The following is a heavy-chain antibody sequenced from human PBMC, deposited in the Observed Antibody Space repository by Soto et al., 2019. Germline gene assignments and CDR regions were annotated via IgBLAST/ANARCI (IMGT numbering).Heavy chain of an antibody. CDR3: ARIIVGATRTLLRGYYYGMDV. Sequence: ASVKVSCKASGYTFTSYGISWVRQAPGQGLERMGWISAYNGNTNYAQKLQGRVTMTTDTSTSTAYMELRSLRSDDTAVYYCARIIVGATRTLLRGYYYGMDVWGQGTTVTVSS. J-gene: IGHJ6*02. D-gene: IGHD1-26*01. V-gene: IGHV1-18*01. CDR2: ISAYNGNT. CDR1: GYTFTSYG.